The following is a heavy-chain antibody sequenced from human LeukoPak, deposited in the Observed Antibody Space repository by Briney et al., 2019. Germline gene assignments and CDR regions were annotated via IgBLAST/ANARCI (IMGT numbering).Heavy chain of an antibody. Sequence: SQTLSLTCAISGDSVSSKSTAWNWIRQSPSRGLEWLGRTYYRSKWYNDYALSVKSRITVNPDTSKNQFSLQLNSVTPEDTAVYYCARGSNLYSSSWYFDYWGQGTLVTVSS. D-gene: IGHD6-13*01. J-gene: IGHJ4*02. CDR1: GDSVSSKSTA. CDR3: ARGSNLYSSSWYFDY. CDR2: TYYRSKWYN. V-gene: IGHV6-1*01.